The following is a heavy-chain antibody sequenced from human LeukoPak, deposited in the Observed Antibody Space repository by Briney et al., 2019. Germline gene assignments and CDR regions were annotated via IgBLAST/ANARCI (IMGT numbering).Heavy chain of an antibody. J-gene: IGHJ4*02. CDR2: IYYSGST. CDR3: ARARSAAGNFAF. CDR1: AGSISSGGYY. V-gene: IGHV4-31*03. Sequence: SETLSLTCTVSAGSISSGGYYWSWIRQHPGKGLQSIGYIYYSGSTYYNPSIKSRVTISADTSKNQYSLKLSSVTAADTAVYFWARARSAAGNFAFWGQGTLVTVSS. D-gene: IGHD6-13*01.